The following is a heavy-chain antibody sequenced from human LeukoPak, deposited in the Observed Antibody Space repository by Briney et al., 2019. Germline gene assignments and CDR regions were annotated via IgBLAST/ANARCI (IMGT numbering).Heavy chain of an antibody. CDR3: ARGGYYGLGNDFRFDP. D-gene: IGHD3-10*01. Sequence: PSETLSLTCTVSGYSISSGYYWGWIRQPPGKGLEWIGYIYHSGSTNYKPSLKSRVTISVDTSKNQFSLKLSSVTAADTAVYYCARGGYYGLGNDFRFDPWGQGTLVTVSS. CDR1: GYSISSGYY. V-gene: IGHV4-38-2*02. J-gene: IGHJ5*02. CDR2: IYHSGST.